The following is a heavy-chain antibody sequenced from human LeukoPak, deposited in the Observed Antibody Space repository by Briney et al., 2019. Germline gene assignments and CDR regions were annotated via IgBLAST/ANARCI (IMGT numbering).Heavy chain of an antibody. CDR1: AGSISGYF. D-gene: IGHD2-15*01. J-gene: IGHJ4*02. V-gene: IGHV4-4*07. CDR3: ARAPSGCGGTCPSDH. CDR2: IHDNGDS. Sequence: SETLSLTCTVYAGSISGYFWSWIRQPAGKGLERIGRIHDNGDSNHNPSLKSRVTMALDTSGNQVSLKLTSVTAADTAVYYCARAPSGCGGTCPSDHWGPGTLVTVSS.